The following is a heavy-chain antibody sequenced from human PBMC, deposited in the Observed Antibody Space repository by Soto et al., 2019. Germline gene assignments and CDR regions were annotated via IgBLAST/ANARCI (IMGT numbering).Heavy chain of an antibody. Sequence: ASVKVSCKAAGYTFTSYAMHWVRQAPGQRLEWMGWINAGNGNTKYSQKFQGRVTITRDTSASTAYMELSSLRSEDTAVYYCARVSGIAVAEVWGQGTLVTVSS. CDR3: ARVSGIAVAEV. J-gene: IGHJ4*02. CDR1: GYTFTSYA. CDR2: INAGNGNT. D-gene: IGHD6-19*01. V-gene: IGHV1-3*01.